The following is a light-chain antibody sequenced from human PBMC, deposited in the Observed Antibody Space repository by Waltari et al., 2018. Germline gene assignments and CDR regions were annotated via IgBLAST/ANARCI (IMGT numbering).Light chain of an antibody. CDR3: QAWDSNTGEV. Sequence: SYVLTQPPSVSVSPGQTASIPCPGDKLGDNSAFWYQQKSGQSPVLVIFQDNKRPSGIPERFSGSNSGNTATLTISGTQAMDEADYYCQAWDSNTGEVFGGGTKLTVL. CDR1: KLGDNS. CDR2: QDN. V-gene: IGLV3-1*01. J-gene: IGLJ2*01.